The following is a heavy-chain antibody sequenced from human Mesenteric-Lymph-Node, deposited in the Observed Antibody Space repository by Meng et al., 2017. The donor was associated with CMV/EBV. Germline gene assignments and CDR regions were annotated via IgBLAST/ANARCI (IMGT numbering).Heavy chain of an antibody. Sequence: GESLKISCAASGFTFSSYEMNWVRQAPGKGLEWVSYISSSGSTIYYADSVKGRFTISRDNAKNSLYLQMNSLRAEDTALYYCAKGLRYCSSTSCPTTLYYYYGMDVWGQGTTVTVSS. J-gene: IGHJ6*02. D-gene: IGHD2-2*01. V-gene: IGHV3-48*03. CDR1: GFTFSSYE. CDR3: AKGLRYCSSTSCPTTLYYYYGMDV. CDR2: ISSSGSTI.